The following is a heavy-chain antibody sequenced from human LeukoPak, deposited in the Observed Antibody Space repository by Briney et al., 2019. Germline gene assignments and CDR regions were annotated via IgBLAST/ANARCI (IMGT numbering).Heavy chain of an antibody. J-gene: IGHJ6*02. CDR1: GYTFTSYE. V-gene: IGHV1-8*01. Sequence: ASLKVSCKASGYTFTSYEMNWVRQAPGQGLEWMGWMNPNSGNTGYAQKFQGRVTMTRNTSISTAYMELSRLRSEDTAVYYCARAERDYYGSGSPYLGMDVWGQGTTVTVSS. D-gene: IGHD3-10*01. CDR2: MNPNSGNT. CDR3: ARAERDYYGSGSPYLGMDV.